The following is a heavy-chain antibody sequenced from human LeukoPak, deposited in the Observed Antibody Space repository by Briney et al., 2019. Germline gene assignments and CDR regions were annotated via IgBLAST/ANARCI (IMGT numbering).Heavy chain of an antibody. V-gene: IGHV1-18*04. CDR2: ISAYNGNT. Sequence: ASVKVSCKASGYTFTGYYMHWVRQAPGQGLEWMGWISAYNGNTNYAQKLQGRVTMTTDTSTSTAYMELRSLRSDDTAVYYCARGYYDSSGYYVRDFDYWGQGTLVTVSS. J-gene: IGHJ4*02. D-gene: IGHD3-22*01. CDR1: GYTFTGYY. CDR3: ARGYYDSSGYYVRDFDY.